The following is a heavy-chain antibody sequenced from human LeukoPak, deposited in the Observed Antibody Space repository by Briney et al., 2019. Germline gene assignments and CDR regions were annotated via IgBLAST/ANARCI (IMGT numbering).Heavy chain of an antibody. D-gene: IGHD6-13*01. CDR2: IYHSGST. Sequence: PSETLSLTRAVSGGSISSSNWWSWVRQPPGKGLEWIGEIYHSGSTNYNPSLKSRVTISVDKSKNQFSLKLSSVTAADTAVYYCARVAQWPTLYSSSWPDYWGQGTLVTVSS. J-gene: IGHJ4*02. CDR3: ARVAQWPTLYSSSWPDY. CDR1: GGSISSSNW. V-gene: IGHV4-4*02.